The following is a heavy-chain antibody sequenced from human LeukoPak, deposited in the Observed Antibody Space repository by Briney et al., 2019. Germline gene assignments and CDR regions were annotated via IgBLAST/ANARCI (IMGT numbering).Heavy chain of an antibody. D-gene: IGHD6-6*01. J-gene: IGHJ6*02. CDR2: ISYDGSDK. CDR1: GFTFSSYG. CDR3: ARDREIAARLSYYYYYGMDV. Sequence: GGSLRLSCAASGFTFSSYGMHWVRQAPGKGLEWVAVISYDGSDKYSADSVKGRFTISRDNAKNSLYLQMNSLRDEDTAVYYCARDREIAARLSYYYYYGMDVWGQGTTVTVSS. V-gene: IGHV3-30*03.